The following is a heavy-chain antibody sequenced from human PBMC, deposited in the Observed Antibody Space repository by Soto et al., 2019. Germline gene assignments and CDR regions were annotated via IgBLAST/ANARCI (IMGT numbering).Heavy chain of an antibody. CDR1: GFTFTSSA. D-gene: IGHD6-19*01. V-gene: IGHV1-58*01. CDR3: AARIGNIGWYWLDA. CDR2: IVLGNGNT. J-gene: IGHJ5*02. Sequence: SVKVSCKASGFTFTSSAVQWVRQARGQPLEWIGWIVLGNGNTNYAQKFQGRVTITRDKSTSTAHMDLSRLRSDDTAMYYCAARIGNIGWYWLDAWGQGTQVTVSS.